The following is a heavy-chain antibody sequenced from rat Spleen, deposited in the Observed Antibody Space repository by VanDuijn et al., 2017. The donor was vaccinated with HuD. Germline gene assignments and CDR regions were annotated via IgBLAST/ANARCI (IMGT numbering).Heavy chain of an antibody. CDR3: ARYKPYYSPDYFDY. D-gene: IGHD1-1*01. J-gene: IGHJ2*01. V-gene: IGHV3-1*01. Sequence: EVQLQESGPGLVKPSQSLSLTCSVTNYSIASSYRWNWIRKFPGNKMEWMGYISYSGSTSYNPSLKSRISITRDTSKNQFFLQLNSVTTEDTATYYCARYKPYYSPDYFDYWGQGVMVTVSS. CDR1: NYSIASSY. CDR2: ISYSGST.